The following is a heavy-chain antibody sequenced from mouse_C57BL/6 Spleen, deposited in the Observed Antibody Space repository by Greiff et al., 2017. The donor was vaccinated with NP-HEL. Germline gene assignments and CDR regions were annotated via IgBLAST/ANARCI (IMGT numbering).Heavy chain of an antibody. CDR1: GFTFSSYG. D-gene: IGHD1-1*01. V-gene: IGHV5-6*01. J-gene: IGHJ3*01. CDR3: ARHPLSYYGSRAWFAY. CDR2: ISSGGRYT. Sequence: EVQLKESGGDLVKPGGSLKLSCAASGFTFSSYGMSWVRQTPDKRLEWVANISSGGRYTSYPESVKGRFTISRDNAKNTLYLQMSSLKSEDTAMYYCARHPLSYYGSRAWFAYWGQGTLVTVSA.